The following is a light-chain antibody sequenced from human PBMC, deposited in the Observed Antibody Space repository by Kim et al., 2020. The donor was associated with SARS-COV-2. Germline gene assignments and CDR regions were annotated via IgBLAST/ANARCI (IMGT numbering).Light chain of an antibody. CDR2: DAS. Sequence: DIQMTQSPSSLTASVGDRVTITCQASRDIANNLNWYQQKPGKAPKVLIYDASNVQTGVPSRFSGTGSGTDFTFIITSLQPEDVATYYCQQFDNLSLTFGGGTKVGIK. CDR3: QQFDNLSLT. J-gene: IGKJ4*01. V-gene: IGKV1-33*01. CDR1: RDIANN.